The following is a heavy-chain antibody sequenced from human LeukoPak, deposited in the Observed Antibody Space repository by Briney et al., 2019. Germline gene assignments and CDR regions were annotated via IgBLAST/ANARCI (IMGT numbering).Heavy chain of an antibody. CDR2: IRNDGSNK. CDR1: GFTFGSYG. V-gene: IGHV3-30*02. J-gene: IGHJ4*02. CDR3: ARGWSADYFDY. D-gene: IGHD2-15*01. Sequence: GGSLRLSCAASGFTFGSYGMHWVRQAPGKGLEWVTFIRNDGSNKYYADSVKGRFTISRDNSKNTLYLQMNTLRAEDTAVYYCARGWSADYFDYWGQGILVTVSS.